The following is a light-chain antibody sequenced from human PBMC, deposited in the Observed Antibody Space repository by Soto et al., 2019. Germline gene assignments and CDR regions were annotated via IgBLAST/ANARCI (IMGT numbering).Light chain of an antibody. Sequence: QSALTQPASVSGSPGQSITISCTGTSSDVGGYNYVSWYQQHPGKAPKVMIYDVSNRPSGVSNRFSGSKSGNTASLTISGLQAEDEADYYCSSSTSSSTLVVFGGGTTLTVL. J-gene: IGLJ2*01. CDR1: SSDVGGYNY. CDR2: DVS. V-gene: IGLV2-14*01. CDR3: SSSTSSSTLVV.